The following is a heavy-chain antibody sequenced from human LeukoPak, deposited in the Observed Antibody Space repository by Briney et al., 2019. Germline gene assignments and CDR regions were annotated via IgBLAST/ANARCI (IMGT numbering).Heavy chain of an antibody. CDR1: GGTFSSYA. Sequence: GASVKVSCKASGGTFSSYAISWVRQAPGQGLEWMGWISAYNANTNYAQKLQGRVTMTTDTSTSTAYMELRSLRSDDTAVYYCARGVLAAAGARHPFDPWGQGTLVTVSS. D-gene: IGHD6-13*01. J-gene: IGHJ5*02. V-gene: IGHV1-18*01. CDR2: ISAYNANT. CDR3: ARGVLAAAGARHPFDP.